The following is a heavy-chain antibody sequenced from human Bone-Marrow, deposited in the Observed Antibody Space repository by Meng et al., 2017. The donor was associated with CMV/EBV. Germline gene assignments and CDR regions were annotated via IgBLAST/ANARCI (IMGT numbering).Heavy chain of an antibody. CDR2: INSVGDAT. D-gene: IGHD3-3*01. V-gene: IGHV3-64*02. J-gene: IGHJ6*02. CDR3: AREEWLSVPALVDYYYYGMDV. Sequence: GESLKISCAASGFTFSSYGMHWVRQAPGKGLEYVSAINSVGDATSYADSVKGRFTISRDNSKNTLYLQMGSLRAEDMAVYYCAREEWLSVPALVDYYYYGMDVWGQGTTVTVSS. CDR1: GFTFSSYG.